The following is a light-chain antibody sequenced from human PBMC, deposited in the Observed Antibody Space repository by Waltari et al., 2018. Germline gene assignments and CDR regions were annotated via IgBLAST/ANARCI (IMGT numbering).Light chain of an antibody. Sequence: DIQMTQSPSTLSASVGDRVTITCRASENGNTALAWYQLKQGQAPKLLIYKEFNLEGWVPTRFSGSGSGTDFTLTISSLQPEDFAFYYCQHHIRYPRTFGQGTKVEVK. V-gene: IGKV1-5*03. CDR2: KEF. CDR1: ENGNTA. J-gene: IGKJ1*01. CDR3: QHHIRYPRT.